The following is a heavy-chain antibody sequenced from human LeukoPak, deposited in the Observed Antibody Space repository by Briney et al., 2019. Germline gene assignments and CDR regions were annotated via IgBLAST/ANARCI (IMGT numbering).Heavy chain of an antibody. CDR2: IIPIFGTA. CDR1: GGTFSSYT. Sequence: SVKVSCKASGGTFSSYTISWVRQAPGQGLEWMGRIIPIFGTANYAQKFQGRVTITTDESTSTAYMELSSLRSEDTAVYYCARGGKYSSLDDYWGQGTLVTVSS. V-gene: IGHV1-69*05. J-gene: IGHJ4*02. D-gene: IGHD6-19*01. CDR3: ARGGKYSSLDDY.